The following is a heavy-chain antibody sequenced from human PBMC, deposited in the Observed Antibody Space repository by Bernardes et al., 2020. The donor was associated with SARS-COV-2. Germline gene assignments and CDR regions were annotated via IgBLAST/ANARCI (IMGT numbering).Heavy chain of an antibody. D-gene: IGHD2-21*02. V-gene: IGHV3-23*01. CDR3: AKDGAYCVVDCLHYFDY. J-gene: IGHJ4*02. Sequence: GGSLRLSCAASGFTFSSYAMSWVRQAPGKGLEWVSAISGSGGSTYYADSVKGRFTISRDNSKNTLYLQMNSLRAEDTAVYYCAKDGAYCVVDCLHYFDYWGQGTLVTVSS. CDR2: ISGSGGST. CDR1: GFTFSSYA.